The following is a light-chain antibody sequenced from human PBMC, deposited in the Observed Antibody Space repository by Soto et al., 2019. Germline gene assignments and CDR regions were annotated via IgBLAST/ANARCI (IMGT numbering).Light chain of an antibody. CDR2: YIS. J-gene: IGKJ5*01. CDR1: QSVSNY. V-gene: IGKV3-11*01. Sequence: EIVLTQSPATLSLSPGERATLSCRASQSVSNYLAWYQQRPGQAPRLLIYYISTRATGIPARFSGSGSGTEFTLTISSLQPDDFATYYCQQYNSYSYTFGQGTRLEIK. CDR3: QQYNSYSYT.